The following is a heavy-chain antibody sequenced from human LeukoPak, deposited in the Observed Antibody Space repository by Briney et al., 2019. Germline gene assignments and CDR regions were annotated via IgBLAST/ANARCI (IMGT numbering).Heavy chain of an antibody. V-gene: IGHV1-18*01. D-gene: IGHD3-3*01. J-gene: IGHJ4*02. CDR2: ISGHNGVT. CDR3: ARTHDFWSARKGDYFDP. CDR1: GYNFGGYY. Sequence: ASVKVSCKASGYNFGGYYISWVRQAPGQGLEWMGWISGHNGVTNYAQKFQARITMTVDTSTTTVYMEVKSLRSDDTAMYYCARTHDFWSARKGDYFDPWGQGTLVTVSS.